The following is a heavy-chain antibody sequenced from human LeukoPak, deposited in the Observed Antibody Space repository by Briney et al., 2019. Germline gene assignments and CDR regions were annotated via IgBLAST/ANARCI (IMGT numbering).Heavy chain of an antibody. D-gene: IGHD4-23*01. CDR3: ARDYGGNSGAFDI. CDR2: IIPIFGTA. V-gene: IGHV1-69*13. CDR1: GVTFTNYA. Sequence: ASVKVSCRASGVTFTNYAINWVRQAPGQGLEWMGGIIPIFGTANYAQKFQGRVTITADESTSTAYMELSSLRSEDTAVYYCARDYGGNSGAFDIWGQGTMVTVSS. J-gene: IGHJ3*02.